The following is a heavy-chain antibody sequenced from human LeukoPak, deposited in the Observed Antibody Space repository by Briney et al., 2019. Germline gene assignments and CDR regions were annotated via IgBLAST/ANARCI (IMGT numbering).Heavy chain of an antibody. CDR2: IYYSGST. CDR3: ARDTYDYVWGSYRLFDY. J-gene: IGHJ4*02. CDR1: GGSISSSSYY. D-gene: IGHD3-16*02. V-gene: IGHV4-39*07. Sequence: PSETLSLTCTVSGGSISSSSYYWGWIRQPPGKGLEWIGSIYYSGSTYYNPSLKSRVTISVDTSKNQFSLKLSSVTAADTAVYYCARDTYDYVWGSYRLFDYWGQGTLVTVSS.